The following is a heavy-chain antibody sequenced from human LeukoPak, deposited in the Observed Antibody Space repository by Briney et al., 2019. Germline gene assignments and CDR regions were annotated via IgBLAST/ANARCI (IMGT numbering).Heavy chain of an antibody. Sequence: ASVKVSCKASGYTFTSYGISWVRQAPGQGLEWMGWISAYNGNTNYAQKLQGRVAMTTDTSTSTAYMELRSLRSDDTAVYYCARSARLRPLFRGVDFEYWGQGTLVTVSS. CDR2: ISAYNGNT. D-gene: IGHD3-10*01. V-gene: IGHV1-18*01. CDR3: ARSARLRPLFRGVDFEY. J-gene: IGHJ4*02. CDR1: GYTFTSYG.